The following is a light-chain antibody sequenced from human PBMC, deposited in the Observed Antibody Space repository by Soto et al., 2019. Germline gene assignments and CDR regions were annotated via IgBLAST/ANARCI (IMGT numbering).Light chain of an antibody. J-gene: IGLJ1*01. CDR3: SSYTSSTPLGYV. Sequence: QSVLTQPASVSGSPGQLITISCTGTISDVGGYNFVSWYQQHPGKAPKLMIYEVSNRPSGVSNRFSGSKSGNTASLTISGLQAEDEADYYCSSYTSSTPLGYVFGTGTKVTVL. V-gene: IGLV2-14*01. CDR1: ISDVGGYNF. CDR2: EVS.